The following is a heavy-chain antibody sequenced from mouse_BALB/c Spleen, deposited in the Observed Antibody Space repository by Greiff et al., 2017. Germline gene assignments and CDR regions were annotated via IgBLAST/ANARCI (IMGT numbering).Heavy chain of an antibody. CDR3: ARREMIAYWYFDV. D-gene: IGHD2-4*01. CDR1: GYTFTSYW. CDR2: INPSNGRT. J-gene: IGHJ1*01. Sequence: QVQLQQPGAELVKPGASVKLSCKASGYTFTSYWMHWVKQRPGQGLEWIGEINPSNGRTNYNEKFKSKATLTVDKSSSTAYMQLSSLTSEDSAVYYCARREMIAYWYFDVWGAGTTVTVSS. V-gene: IGHV1S81*02.